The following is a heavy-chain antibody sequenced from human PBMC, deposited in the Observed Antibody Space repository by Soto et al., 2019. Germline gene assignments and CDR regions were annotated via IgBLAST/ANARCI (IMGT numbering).Heavy chain of an antibody. CDR2: IDPSDSYA. CDR1: VYSFTNYW. V-gene: IGHV5-10-1*01. Sequence: PGESLKISCKGSVYSFTNYWISWVRQMPGKGLEWMGRIDPSDSYANYSPSFQGHVTISADKSINTAYLQWSSLKASDTAMYYCAREDIGYDSRNYYYYGMDVWGQGTTVTVSS. J-gene: IGHJ6*02. D-gene: IGHD5-12*01. CDR3: AREDIGYDSRNYYYYGMDV.